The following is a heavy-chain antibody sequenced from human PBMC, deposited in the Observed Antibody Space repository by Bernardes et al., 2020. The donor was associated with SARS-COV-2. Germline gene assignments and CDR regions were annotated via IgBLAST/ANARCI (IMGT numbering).Heavy chain of an antibody. CDR2: INHSGST. J-gene: IGHJ6*02. V-gene: IGHV4-34*01. Sequence: WASLRLTCAVSGGSFSGYYWSWIRQPPGKGLEWIGEINHSGSTNYNPSLKSRVTISVDTSKNQVSLKLSSVTAADTAVYYCARGTTVTTFYYYYYGMDVWGQGTTVSVS. CDR1: GGSFSGYY. CDR3: ARGTTVTTFYYYYYGMDV. D-gene: IGHD4-17*01.